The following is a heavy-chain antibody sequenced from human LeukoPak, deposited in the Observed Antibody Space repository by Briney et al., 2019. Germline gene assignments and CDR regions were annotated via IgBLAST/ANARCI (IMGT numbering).Heavy chain of an antibody. J-gene: IGHJ4*02. CDR1: GGSISGSNYY. D-gene: IGHD6-6*01. CDR2: IYYSGTT. V-gene: IGHV4-39*01. CDR3: ARHSSAARPNFDY. Sequence: SETLSLTCIVSGGSISGSNYYWGWIRQPPGKGLEWIGSIYYSGTTYYNPSLKSRVTISVDTSKNQFSLEVTSMTAADTAVYYCARHSSAARPNFDYWGQGTLVTVSS.